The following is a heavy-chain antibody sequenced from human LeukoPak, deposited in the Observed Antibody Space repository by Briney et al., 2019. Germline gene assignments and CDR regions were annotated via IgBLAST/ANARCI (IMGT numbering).Heavy chain of an antibody. J-gene: IGHJ4*02. CDR1: GFTLSSYT. Sequence: PGGSLRLSCAASGFTLSSYTMNWVRQAPGKGLEWVSYMSTSGSISYADSVKGRFTISRDNAKNSLYLQMNSLRDEDTAVYYCARMIDYNYGYAFDYWAREPWSPSPQ. CDR3: ARMIDYNYGYAFDY. D-gene: IGHD5-18*01. V-gene: IGHV3-48*02. CDR2: MSTSGSI.